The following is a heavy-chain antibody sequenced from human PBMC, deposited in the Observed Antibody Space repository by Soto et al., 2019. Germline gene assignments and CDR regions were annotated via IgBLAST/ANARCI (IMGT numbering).Heavy chain of an antibody. Sequence: SDALALTCAVSGDSISGSQWWSWVRLPPGKGLEWIGEIAHTGTTNYNPSLKSRVTMAVDKPKNQVSLNLTSVTADDTVVYYCSRVISSRDEHFHYRGQGTAVPVS. CDR2: IAHTGTT. CDR1: GDSISGSQW. V-gene: IGHV4-4*02. J-gene: IGHJ4*02. D-gene: IGHD2-2*01. CDR3: SRVISSRDEHFHY.